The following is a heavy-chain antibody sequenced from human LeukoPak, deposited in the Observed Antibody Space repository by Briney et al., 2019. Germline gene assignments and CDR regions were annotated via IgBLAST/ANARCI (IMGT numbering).Heavy chain of an antibody. J-gene: IGHJ3*02. CDR1: GFTVSSNY. CDR2: IYSGGST. V-gene: IGHV3-53*01. Sequence: GGSLRLSCAASGFTVSSNYMSWVRQAPGKGLEWVSVIYSGGSTYYADSVKGRFTISRDNSESTLYIQMNSLRAEDTAVYYCAKVMQWLVYDAFDIWGQGTMVTVSS. D-gene: IGHD6-19*01. CDR3: AKVMQWLVYDAFDI.